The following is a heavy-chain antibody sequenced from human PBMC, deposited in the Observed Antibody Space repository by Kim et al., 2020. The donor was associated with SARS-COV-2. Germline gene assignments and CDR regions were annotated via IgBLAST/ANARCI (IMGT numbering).Heavy chain of an antibody. CDR1: GFAFDDCA. J-gene: IGHJ6*02. Sequence: GGSLRLSCAASGFAFDDCAMHWVRQAPGKGLEWVSVMSGGGNYTSYADSVKGRFTISRDKSKNSLYLQMNSLRIEDTSLYYCAKDLISRSDSGTFYDYYFYYVMDVWGQGTTVTVSS. D-gene: IGHD1-26*01. V-gene: IGHV3-43*02. CDR3: AKDLISRSDSGTFYDYYFYYVMDV. CDR2: MSGGGNYT.